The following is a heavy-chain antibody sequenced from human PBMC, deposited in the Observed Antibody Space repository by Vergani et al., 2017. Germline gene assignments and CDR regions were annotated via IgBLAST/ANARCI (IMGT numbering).Heavy chain of an antibody. CDR1: GFTFSSYG. V-gene: IGHV3-30*18. J-gene: IGHJ6*02. CDR2: ISYDGSNK. D-gene: IGHD6-13*01. CDR3: AKDGDSSSWYRNQNYYYYGMDV. Sequence: QVQLVESGGGVVQPGRSLRLSCAASGFTFSSYGMHWVRQAPGKGLEWVAVISYDGSNKYYADSVKGRFTISRGNSKNTLYLQMNSLRAEDTAVYYCAKDGDSSSWYRNQNYYYYGMDVWGQGTTVTVSS.